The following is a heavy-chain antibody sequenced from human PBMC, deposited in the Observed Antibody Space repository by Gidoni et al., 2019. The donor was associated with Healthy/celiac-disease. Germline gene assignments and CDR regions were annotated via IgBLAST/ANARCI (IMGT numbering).Heavy chain of an antibody. J-gene: IGHJ4*02. V-gene: IGHV3-9*01. CDR1: GCTFDDYA. CDR3: AKDIEYSSSSGIFDY. CDR2: ISWNSGSI. D-gene: IGHD6-6*01. Sequence: EVQLVESGGGLVQPGRSQRRSCAASGCTFDDYAMHWVRQAPGKGLELVSGISWNSGSIGYADSVNGRFTISRDNAKNSLYLQMNSLRAEDTALYYCAKDIEYSSSSGIFDYWGQGTLVTVSS.